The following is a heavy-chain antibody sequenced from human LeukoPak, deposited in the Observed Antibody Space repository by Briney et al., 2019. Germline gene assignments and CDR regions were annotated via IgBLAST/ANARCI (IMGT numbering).Heavy chain of an antibody. CDR3: IRGSTS. Sequence: GGSLRLSCTASGLIFTDYVINWVRQTPGKGLEWVGFITTSAHGGTTKYAASVQGRFTISRDDSRSIAYLQMNSLKSEDTAVYYCIRGSTSWGQGTLVTVSS. V-gene: IGHV3-49*04. D-gene: IGHD2-2*01. J-gene: IGHJ4*02. CDR2: ITTSAHGGTT. CDR1: GLIFTDYV.